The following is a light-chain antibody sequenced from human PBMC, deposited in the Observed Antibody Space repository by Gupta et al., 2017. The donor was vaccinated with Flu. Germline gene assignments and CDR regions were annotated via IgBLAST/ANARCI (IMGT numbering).Light chain of an antibody. CDR2: DAS. Sequence: EIVLTQSPAPLPLSPGERATLSCRASQSVNNFLAWYQHKPGQAPRLLIYDASTRATGIPGRFSGSGSGKDFTLSSSSPEPEDFAVFYLHQRGNWHTFGQGTRLEI. CDR3: HQRGNWHT. V-gene: IGKV3-11*01. CDR1: QSVNNF. J-gene: IGKJ5*01.